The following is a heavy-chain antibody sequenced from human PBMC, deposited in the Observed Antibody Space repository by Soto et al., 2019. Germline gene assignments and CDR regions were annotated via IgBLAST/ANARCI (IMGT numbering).Heavy chain of an antibody. Sequence: QVQLVESGGGVVQPGRSLRLSCAASGFTFSSYAMHWVRQAPGKGLEWVAVISYDGSNKYYADSVKGRFTISRDNSKNTLYLQMNSLRAEDTAVYYCAREWGYYDSSGYYLREYFRHWGQGTLVTVSS. D-gene: IGHD3-22*01. CDR2: ISYDGSNK. CDR1: GFTFSSYA. V-gene: IGHV3-30-3*01. J-gene: IGHJ1*01. CDR3: AREWGYYDSSGYYLREYFRH.